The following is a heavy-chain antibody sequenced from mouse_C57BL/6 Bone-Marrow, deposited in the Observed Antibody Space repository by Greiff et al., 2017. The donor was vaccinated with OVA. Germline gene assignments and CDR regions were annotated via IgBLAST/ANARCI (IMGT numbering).Heavy chain of an antibody. D-gene: IGHD2-3*01. V-gene: IGHV1-26*01. Sequence: VQLQQSGPELVKPGASVKISCKASGYTFTDYYMNWVKQSHGKSLEWIGDINPNNGGTSYNQKFKGKATLTVDKSSSTAYMELRSLTSGDSAVYYCARWGGYSGWGQGTLVTVSA. J-gene: IGHJ3*02. CDR3: ARWGGYSG. CDR2: INPNNGGT. CDR1: GYTFTDYY.